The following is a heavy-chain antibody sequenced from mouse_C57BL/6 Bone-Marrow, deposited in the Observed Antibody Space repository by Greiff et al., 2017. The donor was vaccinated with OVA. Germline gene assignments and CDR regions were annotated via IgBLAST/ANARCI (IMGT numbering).Heavy chain of an antibody. D-gene: IGHD2-10*01. CDR3: ASSYYRKPYFDY. CDR1: GFTFTDYY. CDR2: IRNKANGYKT. J-gene: IGHJ2*01. Sequence: EVQLVESGGGLVQPGGSLSLSCAASGFTFTDYYMSWVRQPPGKGLEWLGFIRNKANGYKTEYSASVKGRFTISRDNSQSILYLRMSALGAEDSATYYCASSYYRKPYFDYWGQGTTLTVSS. V-gene: IGHV7-3*01.